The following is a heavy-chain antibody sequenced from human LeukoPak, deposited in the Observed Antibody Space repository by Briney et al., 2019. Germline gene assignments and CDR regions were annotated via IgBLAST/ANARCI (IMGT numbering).Heavy chain of an antibody. CDR3: ARSRIAVAGPPSS. D-gene: IGHD6-19*01. Sequence: ASVKVSRKASGYTFTSYYMHWVRQAPGQRLGWMGIIKPSGVSTSYAQKFQGRVTMTRDTSTSTVYMELSNLRSEDTAVYYCARSRIAVAGPPSSWGQGTLVTVSS. J-gene: IGHJ4*02. CDR2: IKPSGVST. V-gene: IGHV1-46*03. CDR1: GYTFTSYY.